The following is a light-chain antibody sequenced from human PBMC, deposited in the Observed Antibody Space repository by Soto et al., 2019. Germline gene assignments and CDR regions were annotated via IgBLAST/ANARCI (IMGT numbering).Light chain of an antibody. V-gene: IGLV1-40*01. CDR3: QSSDSSLNV. CDR1: SSNIGAGYD. J-gene: IGLJ1*01. Sequence: SVLTHPPSVSGAPGQRVTISCTGSSSNIGAGYDVHWYQQLPGTAPKLLIYGNSNRPSGVPDRFSGSKSGTSASLAITGLQAEDEADYYCQSSDSSLNVFGTGTKLTVL. CDR2: GNS.